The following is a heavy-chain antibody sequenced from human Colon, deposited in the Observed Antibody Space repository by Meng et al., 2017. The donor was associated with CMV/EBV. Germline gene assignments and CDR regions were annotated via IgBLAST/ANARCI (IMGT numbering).Heavy chain of an antibody. V-gene: IGHV3-23*01. Sequence: GESLKISCAASGFTLSDYWMHWVRQAPGKGLEWVSTIGGRSGRTHYADSVKGRFTISRDNAKQTLYLEMNNLRAEDTAVYYCASRYSYVGFWGHGTLVTVSS. CDR3: ASRYSYVGF. CDR1: GFTLSDYW. J-gene: IGHJ4*01. D-gene: IGHD5-12*01. CDR2: IGGRSGRT.